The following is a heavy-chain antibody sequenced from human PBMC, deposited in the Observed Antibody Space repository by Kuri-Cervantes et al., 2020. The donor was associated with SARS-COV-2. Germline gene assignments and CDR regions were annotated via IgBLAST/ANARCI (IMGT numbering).Heavy chain of an antibody. CDR1: GGSISSYY. V-gene: IGHV4-59*08. CDR3: ARRPIAAAGTGFDY. J-gene: IGHJ4*02. D-gene: IGHD6-13*01. Sequence: TVSGGSISSYYWSWIRQPPGKGLEWIGYIYFSGSTNYNPSLNGRVTISVDTYKNQFSLELSSVNAADTAVYYCARRPIAAAGTGFDYWGQGTLVTVSS. CDR2: IYFSGST.